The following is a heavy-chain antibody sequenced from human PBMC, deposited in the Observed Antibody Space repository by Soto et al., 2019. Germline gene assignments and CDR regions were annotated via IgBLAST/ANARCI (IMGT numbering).Heavy chain of an antibody. V-gene: IGHV1-69*13. CDR1: GGTFSSYA. CDR3: ARKGPTVTTGELAGSSNGMDV. Sequence: ASVKVSCKASGGTFSSYAISWVRQAPGQGLEWMGGIIPIFGTANYAQKVQGRVTITADESTSTAYMELSSLRSEDTAVYYCARKGPTVTTGELAGSSNGMDVWGQGTTVTVSS. J-gene: IGHJ6*02. D-gene: IGHD4-4*01. CDR2: IIPIFGTA.